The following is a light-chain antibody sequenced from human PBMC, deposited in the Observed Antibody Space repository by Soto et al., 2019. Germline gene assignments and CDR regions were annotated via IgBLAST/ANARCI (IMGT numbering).Light chain of an antibody. CDR1: QSINSF. CDR2: AAS. CDR3: QQSGFGLT. V-gene: IGKV1-39*01. J-gene: IGKJ4*01. Sequence: DIQMTQSPPSLSASVGDRVTITCRASQSINSFLNWYQQTPGKAPNLLIYAASSLQSGVPSRFSGSGSGTNFTLTISSLQPEDFATYYCQQSGFGLTFGGGTKVEIK.